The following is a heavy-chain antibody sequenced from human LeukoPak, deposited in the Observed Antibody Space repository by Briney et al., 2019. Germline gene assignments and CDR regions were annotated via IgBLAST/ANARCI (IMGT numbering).Heavy chain of an antibody. Sequence: ASVKVSCKASGYTFTGYYMHWVRQAPGQGLEWMGWINPNSGGTNYAQKFQGGVTMTRDTSISTAYMELSRPRSDDTAVYYCAKYSIVGATRGFDNWGQGTLVTVSS. J-gene: IGHJ4*02. CDR2: INPNSGGT. CDR3: AKYSIVGATRGFDN. V-gene: IGHV1-2*02. CDR1: GYTFTGYY. D-gene: IGHD1-26*01.